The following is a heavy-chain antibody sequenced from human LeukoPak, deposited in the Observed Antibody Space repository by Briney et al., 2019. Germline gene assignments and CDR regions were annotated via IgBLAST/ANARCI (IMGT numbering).Heavy chain of an antibody. V-gene: IGHV4-34*01. CDR1: GGSFSGYY. Sequence: SETLSLTCAVYGGSFSGYYWRWIRQPPGKGLEWIGEINHSGSTNYNPSLKSRVTISVDTSKNQFSLKLSSVTAADTAVYYCARGVYYDVWSGYRPYYMDVWGKGTTVTVSS. CDR3: ARGVYYDVWSGYRPYYMDV. J-gene: IGHJ6*03. CDR2: INHSGST. D-gene: IGHD3-3*01.